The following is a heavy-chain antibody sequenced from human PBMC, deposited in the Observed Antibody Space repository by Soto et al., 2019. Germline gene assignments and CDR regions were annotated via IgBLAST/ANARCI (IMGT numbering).Heavy chain of an antibody. CDR2: IVVGSGNT. Sequence: QMQLVQSGPEVRKPGTSVKVSCKASIFTFSSSTIQWVRQARGQRLEWVGWIVVGSGNTNYAQKFQERVTNTRDVNTTTAYLELTTHSSEAPSLYFCSAGRMQACLYWGQGTLVTGST. D-gene: IGHD2-8*01. V-gene: IGHV1-58*02. CDR3: SAGRMQACLY. J-gene: IGHJ4*02. CDR1: IFTFSSST.